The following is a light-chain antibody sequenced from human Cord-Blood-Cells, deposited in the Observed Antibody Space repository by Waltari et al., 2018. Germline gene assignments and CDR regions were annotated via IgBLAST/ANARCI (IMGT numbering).Light chain of an antibody. J-gene: IGKJ1*01. CDR1: QSISSW. CDR3: QQYNSDSRT. V-gene: IGKV1-5*03. Sequence: DIQMTQSPSTLSASVEDRVTITCRASQSISSWLAWYQQKPGKAPKLLIYTASSLESGVPSRFSGSGSGTEFTLTISSLQPDDFATYYCQQYNSDSRTFGQGTKVEIK. CDR2: TAS.